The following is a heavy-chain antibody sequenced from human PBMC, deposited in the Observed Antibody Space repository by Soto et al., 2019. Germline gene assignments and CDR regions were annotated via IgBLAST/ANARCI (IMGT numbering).Heavy chain of an antibody. V-gene: IGHV3-21*01. CDR3: ARDLYSSSARYFDY. CDR2: ISSSSSYI. Sequence: PGGSLRLSCAASGFTFSNSAMSWVRQAPGKGLEWVSSISSSSSYIYYADSVKGRFTISRDNAKNSLYLQMNSLRAEDTAVYYCARDLYSSSARYFDYWGQGTLVTVSS. CDR1: GFTFSNSA. D-gene: IGHD6-6*01. J-gene: IGHJ4*02.